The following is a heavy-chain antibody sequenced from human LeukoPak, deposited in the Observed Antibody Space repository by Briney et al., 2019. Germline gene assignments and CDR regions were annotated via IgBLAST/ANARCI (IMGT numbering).Heavy chain of an antibody. J-gene: IGHJ4*02. CDR3: ARHQGLTSMVRGVIDY. Sequence: PSETLSLTCTVSGRSISSSGYYWGWIRQPPGKGLEWIGNIYYSGSTYYSPSLKSRVTISVDTSKNELSLKLSSVTAADTAVYYCARHQGLTSMVRGVIDYWGQGTLVTVSS. V-gene: IGHV4-39*01. CDR2: IYYSGST. D-gene: IGHD3-10*01. CDR1: GRSISSSGYY.